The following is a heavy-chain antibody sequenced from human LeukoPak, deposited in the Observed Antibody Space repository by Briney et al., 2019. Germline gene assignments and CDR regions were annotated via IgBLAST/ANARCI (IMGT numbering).Heavy chain of an antibody. D-gene: IGHD3-16*01. CDR2: THYRGTT. CDR1: GLSIRYFF. CDR3: ARGGVLPRAFDS. J-gene: IGHJ5*01. Sequence: SETLSLTCNVSGLSIRYFFWGGIREPPGRGVKCIAYTHYRGTTSHNPSPKSRVSLSVDTSKNQLSLNLTSVTAADTAVYYCARGGVLPRAFDSWGQGTLVTVSS. V-gene: IGHV4-59*01.